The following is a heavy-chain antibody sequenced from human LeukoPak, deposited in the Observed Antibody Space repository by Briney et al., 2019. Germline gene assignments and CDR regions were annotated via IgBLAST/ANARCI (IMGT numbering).Heavy chain of an antibody. CDR3: ARAYYGSGSYPIDY. D-gene: IGHD3-10*01. CDR1: GFTFSSYS. J-gene: IGHJ4*02. V-gene: IGHV3-48*01. Sequence: GGSLRLSCAASGFTFSSYSMNWVRQAPGKGLEWVSYISSSSSTIYYADSVKGRLTISRDNAKNSLYLQMNSLRAEDTAVYYCARAYYGSGSYPIDYWGQGTLVTVSS. CDR2: ISSSSSTI.